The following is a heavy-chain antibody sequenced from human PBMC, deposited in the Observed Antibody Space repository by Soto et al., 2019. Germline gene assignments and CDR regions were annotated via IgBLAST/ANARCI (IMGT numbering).Heavy chain of an antibody. V-gene: IGHV3-23*01. Sequence: EVRVLESGGGSVQPGGSLRLSCVASGFTFTMHAMTWVRQGPGMGPEWASSISANGKHTYYADSVKGRFTISRDNSKNTLYLQMNSLRVEDTAIYYCVKDWSGGKCPCMDVWGQGTTFTVSS. D-gene: IGHD3-3*01. CDR2: ISANGKHT. CDR1: GFTFTMHA. J-gene: IGHJ6*02. CDR3: VKDWSGGKCPCMDV.